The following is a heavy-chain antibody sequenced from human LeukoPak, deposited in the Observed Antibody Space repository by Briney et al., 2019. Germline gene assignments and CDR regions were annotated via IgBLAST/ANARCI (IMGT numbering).Heavy chain of an antibody. CDR3: ARDRDYYDSSGYHAFDY. J-gene: IGHJ4*02. D-gene: IGHD3-22*01. Sequence: SETLSLTCTVSVCSISSSRYSWGWIRQPPGKGLEWIGSIYYSGSTYYNPSLKSRVTIAVDTSKNQFSVKLSSVTAADTAVYYCARDRDYYDSSGYHAFDYWGQGTLVTVSS. CDR1: VCSISSSRYS. CDR2: IYYSGST. V-gene: IGHV4-39*07.